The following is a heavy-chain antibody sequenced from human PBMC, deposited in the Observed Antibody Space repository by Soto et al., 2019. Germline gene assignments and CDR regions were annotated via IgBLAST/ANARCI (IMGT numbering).Heavy chain of an antibody. Sequence: ASVKVSCKASGGTFSSYAISWVRQAPGQGLEWMGGIIPIFGTANYAQKFQGRVTITADESTSTAYMELSSLRSEDTAVYYCAREQYKWELHHPDAFDIWGQGTMVTVSS. J-gene: IGHJ3*02. CDR3: AREQYKWELHHPDAFDI. D-gene: IGHD1-26*01. CDR1: GGTFSSYA. CDR2: IIPIFGTA. V-gene: IGHV1-69*13.